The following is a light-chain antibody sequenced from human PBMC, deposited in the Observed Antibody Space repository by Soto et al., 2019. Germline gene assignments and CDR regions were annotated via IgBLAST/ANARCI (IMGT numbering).Light chain of an antibody. CDR3: QHYNSYSEA. J-gene: IGKJ1*01. Sequence: DIQMTQSPSTLSGSVGDSVTIPCRASQTISSWLAWYQQKPGKAPKLLIYKASTLKSGVPSRFSGSGSGTEFTLTISSLQPDDFATYYCQHYNSYSEAFGQGTKADIK. CDR2: KAS. CDR1: QTISSW. V-gene: IGKV1-5*03.